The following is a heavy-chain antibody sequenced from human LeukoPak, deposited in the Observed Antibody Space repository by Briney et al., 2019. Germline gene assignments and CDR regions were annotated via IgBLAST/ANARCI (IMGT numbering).Heavy chain of an antibody. CDR1: GYSINSGYY. CDR3: ARDRVSRSGYFDY. V-gene: IGHV4-38-2*02. Sequence: SETLSRTCTVSGYSINSGYYWGWIRHPPGKGREWIGCIYHSGSTSYNPSLKSRVTISVDTSKNQFYLKLSSVTAAGTAVYYCARDRVSRSGYFDYWGQGTLVTVSS. CDR2: IYHSGST. D-gene: IGHD3-10*01. J-gene: IGHJ4*02.